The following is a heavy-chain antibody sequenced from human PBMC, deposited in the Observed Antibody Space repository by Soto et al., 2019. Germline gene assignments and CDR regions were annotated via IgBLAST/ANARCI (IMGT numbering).Heavy chain of an antibody. Sequence: PGGSLRLSCAASGFTFSSYGMHWVRQAPGKGLEWVAVIWYDGSNKYYADSVKGRFTISRDNSKNTLYLQMNSLRAEDTAVYYCARDRYYRFGTPCMDVWGQGTTVTVSS. CDR1: GFTFSSYG. CDR2: IWYDGSNK. J-gene: IGHJ6*02. D-gene: IGHD3-10*01. V-gene: IGHV3-33*01. CDR3: ARDRYYRFGTPCMDV.